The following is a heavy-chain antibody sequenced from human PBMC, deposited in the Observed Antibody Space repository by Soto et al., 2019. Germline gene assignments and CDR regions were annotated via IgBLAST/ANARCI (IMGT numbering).Heavy chain of an antibody. V-gene: IGHV3-48*02. CDR1: GFTFSSYS. CDR2: ISSSSSTI. Sequence: PGGSLRLSCAASGFTFSSYSMNWVRQAPGKGLEWVSYISSSSSTIYYADSVKGRFTISRDNAKNSLYLQMNSLRDEDTAVYYCAREIGGLYSSSSRYYYGMDVWGQGTTVTVSS. D-gene: IGHD6-6*01. J-gene: IGHJ6*02. CDR3: AREIGGLYSSSSRYYYGMDV.